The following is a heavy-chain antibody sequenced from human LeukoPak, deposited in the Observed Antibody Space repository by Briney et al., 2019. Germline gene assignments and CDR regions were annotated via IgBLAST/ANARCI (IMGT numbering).Heavy chain of an antibody. CDR3: ARDILDVGATHYFDY. J-gene: IGHJ4*02. CDR2: IHSSGSA. V-gene: IGHV4-59*01. D-gene: IGHD1-26*01. Sequence: SETLSLTCTVSGASITTYYLSWIRQPPGKGLEYIGQIHSSGSANYNPSLKSRVAMSLDASKNQFSLTVSSVTAADTAIYYCARDILDVGATHYFDYWGQGSLLTVSS. CDR1: GASITTYY.